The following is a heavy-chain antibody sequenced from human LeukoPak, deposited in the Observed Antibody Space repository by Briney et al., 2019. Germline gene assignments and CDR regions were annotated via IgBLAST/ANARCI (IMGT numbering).Heavy chain of an antibody. J-gene: IGHJ6*03. CDR2: INHIGNT. V-gene: IGHV4-34*01. CDR3: ARGYGSGSSSSGGRYYYYYMDV. D-gene: IGHD3-10*01. CDR1: GGSFSDYY. Sequence: SETLSLTCAVYGGSFSDYYWSWIRQPPGKGLEWIGEINHIGNTNYNPSLKSRVTISVDTSKNQFSLKLSSVTAADTAVYYCARGYGSGSSSSGGRYYYYYMDVWGKGTTVTVSS.